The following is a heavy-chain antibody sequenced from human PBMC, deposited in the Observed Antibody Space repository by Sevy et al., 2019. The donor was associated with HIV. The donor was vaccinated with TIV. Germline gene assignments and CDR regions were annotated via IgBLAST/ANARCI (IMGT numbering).Heavy chain of an antibody. CDR2: INPNSGST. J-gene: IGHJ3*02. CDR3: ARVFPYCSGGSCDSPYDAFDI. CDR1: GYTFTGHY. Sequence: ASVKVSCKASGYTFTGHYMHWVRQAPGQGLEWMGWINPNSGSTDYAPKFQGRVTLTRDTSISTAYLELSRLTSDDTAVYYCARVFPYCSGGSCDSPYDAFDIWGHGTMVTVSS. D-gene: IGHD2-15*01. V-gene: IGHV1-2*02.